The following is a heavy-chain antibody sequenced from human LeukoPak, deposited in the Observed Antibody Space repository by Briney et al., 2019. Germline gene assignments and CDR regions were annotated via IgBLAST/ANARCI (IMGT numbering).Heavy chain of an antibody. CDR3: AREDYIAAGALDI. D-gene: IGHD6-25*01. CDR2: IYYSGST. J-gene: IGHJ3*02. CDR1: VGSVSTGSYY. Sequence: PSETLSLTCSVSVGSVSTGSYYGSWIRQPPGKGLEWIGYIYYSGSTNYNPSLKSRVTISVDTSKNQFSLKLSTVTAADEAVYYCAREDYIAAGALDIWGQGTMVTVSS. V-gene: IGHV4-61*01.